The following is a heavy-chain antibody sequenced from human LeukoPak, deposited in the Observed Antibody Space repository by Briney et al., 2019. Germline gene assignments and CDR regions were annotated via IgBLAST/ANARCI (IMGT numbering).Heavy chain of an antibody. Sequence: RASVKVSCTASGYTFTSYGISWVRQAPGQGLEWMGWISAYNGNTNYAQKLQGRVTMTTDTSTSTAYMELRSLRSDDTAVYYCARDQSAYYDFWSGSNWFDPWGQGTLVTVSS. CDR2: ISAYNGNT. CDR1: GYTFTSYG. CDR3: ARDQSAYYDFWSGSNWFDP. V-gene: IGHV1-18*01. D-gene: IGHD3-3*01. J-gene: IGHJ5*02.